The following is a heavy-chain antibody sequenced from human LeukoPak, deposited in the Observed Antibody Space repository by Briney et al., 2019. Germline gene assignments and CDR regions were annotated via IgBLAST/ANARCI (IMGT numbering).Heavy chain of an antibody. CDR2: IHHSGST. CDR3: ARVRGSSGSYEYYHYMDV. V-gene: IGHV4-4*02. CDR1: GGSISSSNW. J-gene: IGHJ6*03. D-gene: IGHD1-26*01. Sequence: SGTLSLTCAVSGGSISSSNWWSWVRQPPGKGLEWIGEIHHSGSTNYNPSLKSRVTLSVDKSKKQFSLKLSSVTAADTAVYYCARVRGSSGSYEYYHYMDVWGKGTTVTISS.